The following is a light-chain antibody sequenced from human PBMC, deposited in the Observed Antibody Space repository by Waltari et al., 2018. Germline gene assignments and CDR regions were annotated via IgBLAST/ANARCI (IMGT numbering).Light chain of an antibody. CDR1: QSVSRY. V-gene: IGKV3-11*01. CDR3: QQRSNWRT. CDR2: DAS. J-gene: IGKJ1*01. Sequence: EIVLTQSPATLSLSPGERATLSCRASQSVSRYLAWYQQKPGQAPRLLIYDASNRATCVPARFSGSGSGTDFTLTISSLEPEDFAVYFCQQRSNWRTFGQGTKVEIK.